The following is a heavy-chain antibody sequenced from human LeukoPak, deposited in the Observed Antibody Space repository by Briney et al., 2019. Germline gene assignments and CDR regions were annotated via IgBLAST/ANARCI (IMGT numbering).Heavy chain of an antibody. V-gene: IGHV1-2*02. CDR2: INPNSGGT. J-gene: IGHJ6*03. CDR1: GYTFSGYY. D-gene: IGHD3-16*01. Sequence: ASVKVSCKASGYTFSGYYMHWVRQAPGQGLEWMGWINPNSGGTNYAQKFQGRVTMTRDTSIRTAYMELSRLRSDDTAVYYCAKNYYDYVWGGEPYYYYMDVWGKGTTVTVSS. CDR3: AKNYYDYVWGGEPYYYYMDV.